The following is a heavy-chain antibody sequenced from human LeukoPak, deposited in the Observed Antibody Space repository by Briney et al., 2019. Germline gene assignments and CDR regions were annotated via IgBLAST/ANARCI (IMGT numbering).Heavy chain of an antibody. CDR2: FDPEDGET. CDR3: ATASYPGTAYNFDY. CDR1: GYTLTELS. Sequence: ASVKVSCKVSGYTLTELSMHWVRQAPGKGLEWMGGFDPEDGETIYAQKFQGRVTMTEDTSTDTAYMELSSLRSEDTAVYYCATASYPGTAYNFDYWGQRTLVTVSS. V-gene: IGHV1-24*01. D-gene: IGHD1-1*01. J-gene: IGHJ4*02.